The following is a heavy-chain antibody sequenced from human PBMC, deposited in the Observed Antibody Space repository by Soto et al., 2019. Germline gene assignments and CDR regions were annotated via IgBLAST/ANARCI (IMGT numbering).Heavy chain of an antibody. CDR1: GFTFISYG. V-gene: IGHV3-30*18. Sequence: PGGSLRLSCASSGFTFISYGMYWVRQAPGKGLEWVAAISYDGSNKYYADSVKGRFTISRDNSKNTLYLQMNSLRAEDMAVYYCAKDLSGSYPLGSFDYWGQGTLVTVSS. J-gene: IGHJ4*02. CDR2: ISYDGSNK. CDR3: AKDLSGSYPLGSFDY. D-gene: IGHD1-26*01.